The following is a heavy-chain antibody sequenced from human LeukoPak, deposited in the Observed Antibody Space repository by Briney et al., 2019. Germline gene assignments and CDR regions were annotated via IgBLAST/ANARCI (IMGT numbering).Heavy chain of an antibody. V-gene: IGHV5-51*01. CDR3: ARRIFGGGGYAFDI. Sequence: GESLKISCQISGYKFVSYWIGWVRQMPGKGLEWMGIIFPGDSETRYSPSFEGQVTISADRSNNTAYLQWRSLEASDTAIYYCARRIFGGGGYAFDIWGQGTVVTVSS. CDR1: GYKFVSYW. J-gene: IGHJ3*02. CDR2: IFPGDSET. D-gene: IGHD3-16*01.